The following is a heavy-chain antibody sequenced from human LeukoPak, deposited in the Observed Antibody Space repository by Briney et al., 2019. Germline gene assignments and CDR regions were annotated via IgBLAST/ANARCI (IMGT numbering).Heavy chain of an antibody. Sequence: SGGSLRLSCAASGFTFSDYYMTWIRQAPGKGLDWISYITNRGSYTKYADSVKGRFTISRDNAKNSLYLQMNSLRVEDTAVYYCARMGMVRGVPEPDLEYWGQGTVVTVSS. V-gene: IGHV3-11*03. CDR2: ITNRGSYT. CDR1: GFTFSDYY. J-gene: IGHJ4*02. D-gene: IGHD3-10*01. CDR3: ARMGMVRGVPEPDLEY.